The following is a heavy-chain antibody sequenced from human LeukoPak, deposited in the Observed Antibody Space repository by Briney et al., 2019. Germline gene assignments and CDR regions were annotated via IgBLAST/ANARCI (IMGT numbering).Heavy chain of an antibody. CDR2: ITAYNDNT. D-gene: IGHD3-10*01. Sequence: GASVKVSCKASGYTFTYYFMHWVRQAPGQGLEWMGWITAYNDNTNYAQKLQGRVTMTTDTSTSTAYMELRSLRSDDTAVYYCARALLWFGEPRHIDYWGQGTLVTASS. CDR1: GYTFTYYF. CDR3: ARALLWFGEPRHIDY. J-gene: IGHJ4*02. V-gene: IGHV1-18*04.